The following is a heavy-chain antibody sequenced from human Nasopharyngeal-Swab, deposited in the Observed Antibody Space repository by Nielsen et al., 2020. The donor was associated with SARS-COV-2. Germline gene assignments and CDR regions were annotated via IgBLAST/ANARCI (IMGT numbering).Heavy chain of an antibody. CDR3: AKDIGYSSPQGMDV. D-gene: IGHD6-13*01. Sequence: GRSLRLSCAASGFTFSSYAMSWVRQAPGKGLEWVSAISGSGGSTYYADSVKGRFTISRDNAKNSLYLQMNSLRAEDMALYYCAKDIGYSSPQGMDVWGQGTTVTVSS. CDR1: GFTFSSYA. CDR2: ISGSGGST. V-gene: IGHV3-23*01. J-gene: IGHJ6*02.